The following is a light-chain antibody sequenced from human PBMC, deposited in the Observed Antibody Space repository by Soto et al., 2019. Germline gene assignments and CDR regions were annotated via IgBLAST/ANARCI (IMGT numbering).Light chain of an antibody. V-gene: IGKV1-5*01. Sequence: DIQMTQSPSTLSASVGDRVTITCRASQSISNWLAWYQQKPGKAPRLLLHDASNLESGVPSTFSGSGSGTEFTLTISSLQPDDFATYYCQQYNSFPYTFGQGTKLEIK. J-gene: IGKJ2*01. CDR2: DAS. CDR1: QSISNW. CDR3: QQYNSFPYT.